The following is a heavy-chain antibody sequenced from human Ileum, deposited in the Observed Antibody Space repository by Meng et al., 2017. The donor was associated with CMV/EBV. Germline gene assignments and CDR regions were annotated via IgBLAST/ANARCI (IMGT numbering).Heavy chain of an antibody. V-gene: IGHV1-2*02. Sequence: ASVKVSCKASGYTFTGYYMHWVRQAPGQGLEWMGWINPNSGGTNYAQKFQGRVTMTRDTSISTAYMELSRLRSDDTAVYYCVRRRCSSTSCYEGRFDPWGQGTLVTVSS. CDR1: GYTFTGYY. J-gene: IGHJ5*02. D-gene: IGHD2-2*01. CDR3: VRRRCSSTSCYEGRFDP. CDR2: INPNSGGT.